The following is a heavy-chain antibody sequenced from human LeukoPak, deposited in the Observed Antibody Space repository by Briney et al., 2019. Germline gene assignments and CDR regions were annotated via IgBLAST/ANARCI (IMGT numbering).Heavy chain of an antibody. CDR2: IIPIFGTA. Sequence: SVKVSCKASGGTFSSYAISWVRRAPGQGLEWMGGIIPIFGTANYAQKFQGRVTITADKSTSTAYMELSSLRSEDTAVYYCARDGYYDTAGDYWGQGTLVTVSS. D-gene: IGHD3-9*01. J-gene: IGHJ4*02. V-gene: IGHV1-69*06. CDR3: ARDGYYDTAGDY. CDR1: GGTFSSYA.